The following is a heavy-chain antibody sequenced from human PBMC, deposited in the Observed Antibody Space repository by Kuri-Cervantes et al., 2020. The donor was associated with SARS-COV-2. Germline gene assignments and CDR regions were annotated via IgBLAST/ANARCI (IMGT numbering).Heavy chain of an antibody. D-gene: IGHD5-18*01. CDR1: GGTFSSYA. J-gene: IGHJ6*02. CDR3: ARDVGFGYSYGHSYGMDV. Sequence: SVKVSCRASGGTFSSYAISWVRQAPGQGLEWMGGIIPIFGTANYAQKFQGRVTITADESTSTAYMELSSLRSEDTAVYYCARDVGFGYSYGHSYGMDVWGQGTTVTVSS. CDR2: IIPIFGTA. V-gene: IGHV1-69*13.